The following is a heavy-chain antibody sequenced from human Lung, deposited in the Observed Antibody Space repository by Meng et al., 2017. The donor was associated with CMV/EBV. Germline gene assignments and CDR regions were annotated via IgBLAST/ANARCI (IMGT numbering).Heavy chain of an antibody. V-gene: IGHV3-21*01. CDR2: ISSTSIHK. CDR1: AFIFSDYA. J-gene: IGHJ4*02. D-gene: IGHD2-2*01. CDR3: ARGRGYCSSTNCYLNFDY. Sequence: GSXILSCAASAFIFSDYAMTWIRQAPGKGLEWVSSISSTSIHKYYADSVKARFTISRDNGKNLLYLQLNSLRAEDTAVYYCARGRGYCSSTNCYLNFDYXGQGXLVTVSS.